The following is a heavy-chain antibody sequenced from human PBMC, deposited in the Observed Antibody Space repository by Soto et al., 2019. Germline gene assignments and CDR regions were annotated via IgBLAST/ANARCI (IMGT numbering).Heavy chain of an antibody. CDR3: TTGSNVGELSYWYFDL. J-gene: IGHJ2*01. Sequence: EVQLVESGGGLVKPGGSLRLSCAASGFTFSNAWMSWVRQAPGKGLEWVGRIKSKTDGGTTDYAAPVKGRFTISRDDSKNTLYLQMNSLKTEDTAVYYCTTGSNVGELSYWYFDLWGRGTLVTVAS. CDR2: IKSKTDGGTT. CDR1: GFTFSNAW. V-gene: IGHV3-15*01. D-gene: IGHD3-16*02.